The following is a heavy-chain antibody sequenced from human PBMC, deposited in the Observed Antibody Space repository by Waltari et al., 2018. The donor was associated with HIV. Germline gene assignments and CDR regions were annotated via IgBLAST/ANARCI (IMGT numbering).Heavy chain of an antibody. CDR1: GGSVRRGDYY. J-gene: IGHJ4*02. CDR2: IYYTGST. D-gene: IGHD7-27*01. CDR3: ARDGDFWGLAPFY. Sequence: QVHLQESGPGLVKPLQTLSLTCIVAGGSVRRGDYYWSWIRQHPEKGLEWIGYIYYTGSTSYNPSLKSRVTISLDTSKNQFSLKLRSVTAADTAVYYCARDGDFWGLAPFYWGQGILVTVSS. V-gene: IGHV4-31*03.